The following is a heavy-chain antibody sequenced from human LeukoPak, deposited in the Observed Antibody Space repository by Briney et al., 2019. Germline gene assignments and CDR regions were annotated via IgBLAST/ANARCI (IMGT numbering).Heavy chain of an antibody. J-gene: IGHJ5*02. V-gene: IGHV4-59*01. D-gene: IGHD6-19*01. CDR2: IYYSGST. CDR1: GGSISSYY. Sequence: SETLSLTCTVSGGSISSYYWSWIRHPPGKGLEWIGYIYYSGSTNYSPSLKSRVTISVDTSKNQFALKLSSVTGADTAVYYCARAHVQWLVPRWFDPWGQGTVVTVSS. CDR3: ARAHVQWLVPRWFDP.